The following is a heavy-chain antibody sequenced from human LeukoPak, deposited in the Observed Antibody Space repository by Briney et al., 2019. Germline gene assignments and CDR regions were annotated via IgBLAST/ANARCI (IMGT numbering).Heavy chain of an antibody. V-gene: IGHV3-30*02. J-gene: IGHJ4*02. CDR1: GFTFSSYG. CDR3: AKGDYGDYGAYY. D-gene: IGHD4-17*01. Sequence: GSLRLSCAASGFTFSSYGMHWVRQAPGKGLEWVAFIRYDGSNKYYADSVKGRFTISRDNSKNTLYLQMNSLRAEDTAVYYCAKGDYGDYGAYYWGQGTLVTVSS. CDR2: IRYDGSNK.